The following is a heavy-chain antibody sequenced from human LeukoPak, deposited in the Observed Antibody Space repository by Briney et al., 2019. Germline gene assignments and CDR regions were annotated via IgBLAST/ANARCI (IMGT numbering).Heavy chain of an antibody. Sequence: GGSLRLSCAASGFTFSSYDMHWVRQAPGRGLEWVSAIGIAGDTYYPDSVKGRFTISRENAKNSMYLQMNSLKDGDTAVYYCAKTAQYDILTGYPGYYFDYWGQGTLVTVSS. J-gene: IGHJ4*02. CDR3: AKTAQYDILTGYPGYYFDY. V-gene: IGHV3-13*01. D-gene: IGHD3-9*01. CDR1: GFTFSSYD. CDR2: IGIAGDT.